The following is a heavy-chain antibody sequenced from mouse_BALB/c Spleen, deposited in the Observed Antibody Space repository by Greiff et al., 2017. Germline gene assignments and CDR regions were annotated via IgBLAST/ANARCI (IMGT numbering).Heavy chain of an antibody. Sequence: QVQLKQSGPDLVAPSQSLSITCTVSGFSLTSYGVHWVRQPPGKGLEWLVVIWSDGSTTYNSALKSRLSISKDNAKSQVFIKMNSLQTEDTAMYYCARHHYYGSSYGGLGYAMDYWGQGTSVTVSS. V-gene: IGHV2-6-2*01. CDR3: ARHHYYGSSYGGLGYAMDY. D-gene: IGHD1-1*01. CDR1: GFSLTSYG. J-gene: IGHJ4*01. CDR2: IWSDGST.